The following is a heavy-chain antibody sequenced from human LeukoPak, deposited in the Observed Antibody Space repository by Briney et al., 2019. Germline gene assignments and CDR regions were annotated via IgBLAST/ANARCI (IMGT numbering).Heavy chain of an antibody. CDR3: ARDSPGDFWSGYLYYYYMDV. CDR1: GYTFTSYG. J-gene: IGHJ6*03. CDR2: ISGDNGNT. Sequence: ASVKVSCKASGYTFTSYGISWVRQAPGQGLEWVGFISGDNGNTNYAQKYQGRVTMTTYSSTSTAYMEVRSLRADDTGVYYCARDSPGDFWSGYLYYYYMDVWGKGTTVTVSS. V-gene: IGHV1-18*01. D-gene: IGHD3-3*01.